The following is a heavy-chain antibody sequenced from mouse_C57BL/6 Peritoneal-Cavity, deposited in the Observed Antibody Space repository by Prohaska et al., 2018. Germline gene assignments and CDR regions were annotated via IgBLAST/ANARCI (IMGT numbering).Heavy chain of an antibody. D-gene: IGHD2-5*01. Sequence: QVQLQQSGPELVKPGASVKISCKASGYTFTDYYINWLKQRPGQGLEWIGWIFPGSGSTYYNEKFKGKATLTVDKSSSTAYMLLSRLTAEDSAVYFCARPYSNGAMDYWGQGTSVTVSS. CDR2: IFPGSGST. CDR3: ARPYSNGAMDY. CDR1: GYTFTDYY. J-gene: IGHJ4*01. V-gene: IGHV1-75*01.